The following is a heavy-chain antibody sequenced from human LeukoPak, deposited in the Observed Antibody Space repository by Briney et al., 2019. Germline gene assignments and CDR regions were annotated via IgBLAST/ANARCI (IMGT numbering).Heavy chain of an antibody. CDR1: GFTFGDYA. CDR2: IRSKAYGGTT. Sequence: GVLSLSCTASGFTFGDYAMSWVRQAPGKGLEWVGFIRSKAYGGTTEYAASVKGRFTISRDDSKSIAYLQMNSLKTEDTAVYYCTREVEYFQHWGQGTLVTVSS. J-gene: IGHJ1*01. CDR3: TREVEYFQH. V-gene: IGHV3-49*04.